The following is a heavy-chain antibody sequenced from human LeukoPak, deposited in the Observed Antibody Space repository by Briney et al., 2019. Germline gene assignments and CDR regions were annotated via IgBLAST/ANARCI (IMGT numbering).Heavy chain of an antibody. Sequence: PSETLSLTCTVSGGSISGYYWSWLRQPPGKGLEWIGYISYSGRTDYNPSLKSRVTMSVDSSKNQFSLKLSSVPAADTAVYCCARVTYGHLYYSYMDVWGKGTMVTISS. V-gene: IGHV4-59*12. CDR1: GGSISGYY. CDR3: ARVTYGHLYYSYMDV. J-gene: IGHJ6*03. D-gene: IGHD2-8*01. CDR2: ISYSGRT.